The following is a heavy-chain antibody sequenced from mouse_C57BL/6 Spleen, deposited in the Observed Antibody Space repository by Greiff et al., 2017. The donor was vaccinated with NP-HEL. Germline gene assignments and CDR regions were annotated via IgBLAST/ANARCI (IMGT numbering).Heavy chain of an antibody. CDR2: FYPGSGSI. CDR3: ARHEFYDDYDKGSWFAY. Sequence: VMLVESGAELVKPGASVKLSCKASGYTFTEYTIHWVKQRSGQGLEWIGWFYPGSGSITYNEKFKDKATLTADKSSSTVYMELSRLTSEDSAVYFCARHEFYDDYDKGSWFAYWGQGTLVTVSA. D-gene: IGHD2-4*01. V-gene: IGHV1-62-2*01. CDR1: GYTFTEYT. J-gene: IGHJ3*01.